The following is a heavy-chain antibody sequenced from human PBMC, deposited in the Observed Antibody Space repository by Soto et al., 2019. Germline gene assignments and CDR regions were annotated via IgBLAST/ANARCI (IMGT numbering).Heavy chain of an antibody. D-gene: IGHD1-20*01. J-gene: IGHJ6*02. CDR3: AGVGRYPKSSYYYGMDV. Sequence: QVQLVQSGAEVKKPGSSVKVSCKASGGTFNTYSISWVRQAPGQGLEWMGGSLPIFVTAHYAQNFQGRVTITADESTSTAYMELSSLRSDDAGVYYCAGVGRYPKSSYYYGMDVWGQGTTVTVSS. CDR2: SLPIFVTA. CDR1: GGTFNTYS. V-gene: IGHV1-69*01.